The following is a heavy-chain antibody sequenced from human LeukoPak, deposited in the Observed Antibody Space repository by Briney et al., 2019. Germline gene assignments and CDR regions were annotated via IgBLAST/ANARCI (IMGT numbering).Heavy chain of an antibody. CDR2: IYCSGST. CDR1: GGSISSSSYY. J-gene: IGHJ3*02. D-gene: IGHD2-2*01. Sequence: PSETLSLTCTVSGGSISSSSYYWGWIRQPPGKGLEWIGSIYCSGSTYYNPSLKSRVTISVDTSKNQFSLKLSSVTAADTAVYYCARGLIGYCSSTSCSGAFDIWGQGTMVTVSS. CDR3: ARGLIGYCSSTSCSGAFDI. V-gene: IGHV4-39*07.